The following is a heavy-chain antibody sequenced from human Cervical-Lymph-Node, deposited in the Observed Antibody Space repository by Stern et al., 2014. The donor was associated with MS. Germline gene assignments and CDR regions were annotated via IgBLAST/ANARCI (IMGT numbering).Heavy chain of an antibody. Sequence: VQLVQSGGGVIQPGGSLRLSCTASGFTVSRDYMTWVRQAPGKGLEWVSLITNVGSTFYTDSVKGRFTISRDDSKNTVCLHMTSLRAEDTAMYYCARDTSSPERSDWWGQGTLVTVSS. D-gene: IGHD1-1*01. CDR3: ARDTSSPERSDW. J-gene: IGHJ4*02. V-gene: IGHV3-53*01. CDR1: GFTVSRDY. CDR2: ITNVGST.